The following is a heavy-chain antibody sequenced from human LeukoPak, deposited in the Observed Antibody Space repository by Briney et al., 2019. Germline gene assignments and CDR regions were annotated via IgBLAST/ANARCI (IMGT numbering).Heavy chain of an antibody. J-gene: IGHJ4*02. Sequence: GGSLRLSCAASGFTFSSYGMHWVRQAPGKGLERVAFIRYDGSNKYYAESVKGRFTISRDNFKNTPYLQMNSLRAEDTAVYYCARLIAVAGIETDYWGQGTLVTVSS. D-gene: IGHD6-19*01. CDR2: IRYDGSNK. CDR1: GFTFSSYG. CDR3: ARLIAVAGIETDY. V-gene: IGHV3-30*02.